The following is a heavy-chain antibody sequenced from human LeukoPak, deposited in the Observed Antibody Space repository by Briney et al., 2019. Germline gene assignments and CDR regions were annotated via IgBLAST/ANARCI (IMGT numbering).Heavy chain of an antibody. CDR3: ARGFPEGIAAAGTPGDY. J-gene: IGHJ4*02. CDR2: ISSNGGST. D-gene: IGHD6-13*01. CDR1: GFTLSSYV. V-gene: IGHV3-64*01. Sequence: PGGSLRLSCAASGFTLSSYVMHWVRQAPGKGLEYVSAISSNGGSTYYANSVKGGFTISRDNSKNTLYLQMGSLRAEDMAVYYCARGFPEGIAAAGTPGDYWGQGTLVTVSS.